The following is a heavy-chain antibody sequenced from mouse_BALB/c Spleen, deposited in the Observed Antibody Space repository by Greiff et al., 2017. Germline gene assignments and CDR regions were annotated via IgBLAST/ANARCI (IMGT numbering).Heavy chain of an antibody. J-gene: IGHJ4*01. CDR1: GYTFTSYW. V-gene: IGHV1S81*02. CDR2: INPSNGRT. D-gene: IGHD4-1*01. CDR3: ARSRWDDYAMDY. Sequence: VQLQQPGAELVKPGASVKLSCKASGYTFTSYWMHWVKQRPGQGLEWIGEINPSNGRTNYNEKFKSKATLTVDKSSSTAYMQLSSLTSEDSAVYYCARSRWDDYAMDYWGQGTSVTVSS.